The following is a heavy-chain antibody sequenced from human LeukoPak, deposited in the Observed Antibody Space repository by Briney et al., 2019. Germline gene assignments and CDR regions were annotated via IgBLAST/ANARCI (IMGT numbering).Heavy chain of an antibody. D-gene: IGHD4-23*01. V-gene: IGHV3-30*04. CDR1: GFIFSNYA. CDR3: ARGAHKRDDYGGFFDY. J-gene: IGHJ4*02. CDR2: ISYDGTYK. Sequence: LPGGSLRLSCAASGFIFSNYAIHWVRQAPGKGLEWLAVISYDGTYKYYADSVKGRFTISRDNSENTLYLQMNSLRPEDTAVYYCARGAHKRDDYGGFFDYWGQGTLVTVSS.